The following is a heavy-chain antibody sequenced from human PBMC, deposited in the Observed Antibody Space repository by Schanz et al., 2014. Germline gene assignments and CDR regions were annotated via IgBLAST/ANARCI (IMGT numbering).Heavy chain of an antibody. Sequence: QVQLVESGGGVVQPGRSLRLSCAASGFTFSSYGMHWVRQAPGKGLEWVAVIWYDGNNKYYADSVKGRFTISRDNAKNSLYLQMNSLRVEDTAVYYCARSYHDDDDYTRALDMWGQGTMVTVSS. CDR2: IWYDGNNK. D-gene: IGHD3-16*01. CDR1: GFTFSSYG. J-gene: IGHJ3*02. CDR3: ARSYHDDDDYTRALDM. V-gene: IGHV3-33*01.